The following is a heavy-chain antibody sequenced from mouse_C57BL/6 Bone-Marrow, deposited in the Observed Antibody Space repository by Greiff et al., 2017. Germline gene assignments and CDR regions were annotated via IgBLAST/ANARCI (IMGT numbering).Heavy chain of an antibody. V-gene: IGHV1-69*01. CDR1: GYTFTSYW. J-gene: IGHJ4*01. Sequence: QVQLKQPGAELVMPGASVKLSCKASGYTFTSYWMHWVKQRPGQGLEWIGEIDPSDSYTNYNQKFKGKSTLTVDKSSSTAYMQLSSLTSEDSAVYDCARRVLVDTRAMDYWGQGTSVTVSS. CDR2: IDPSDSYT. CDR3: ARRVLVDTRAMDY. D-gene: IGHD1-1*01.